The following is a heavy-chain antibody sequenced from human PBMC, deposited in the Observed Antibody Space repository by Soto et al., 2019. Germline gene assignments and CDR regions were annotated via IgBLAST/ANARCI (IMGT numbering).Heavy chain of an antibody. CDR3: AKDGTNYGDYGFDN. CDR1: GFTFSSYA. J-gene: IGHJ4*02. Sequence: VQLLESGGGLIQPGGSLRLSCAASGFTFSSYAMSWVRQAPGKGLEWVSAISGSGGRTYYADSVKGRFTISRDNSRNAVYLQMNSLRAEDTGVYYCAKDGTNYGDYGFDNWGQGTLVIVSS. V-gene: IGHV3-23*01. D-gene: IGHD4-17*01. CDR2: ISGSGGRT.